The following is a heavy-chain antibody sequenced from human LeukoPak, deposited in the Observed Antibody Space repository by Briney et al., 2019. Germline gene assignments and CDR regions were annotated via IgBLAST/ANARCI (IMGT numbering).Heavy chain of an antibody. CDR3: AKGGVLLWFGELNV. CDR1: GFTFSTYA. J-gene: IGHJ6*04. CDR2: ISGSGGST. Sequence: PGGSLRLSCAASGFTFSTYAMSWVRQAPGKGLEWVSGISGSGGSTYYADSVKGRFTISRDNSKNTLYLQMNSLRAEDTAVYYCAKGGVLLWFGELNVWGKGTTVTVSS. D-gene: IGHD3-10*01. V-gene: IGHV3-23*01.